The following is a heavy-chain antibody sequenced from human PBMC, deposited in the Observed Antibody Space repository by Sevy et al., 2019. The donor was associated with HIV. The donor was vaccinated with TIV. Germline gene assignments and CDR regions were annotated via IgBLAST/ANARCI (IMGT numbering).Heavy chain of an antibody. CDR1: GFDVSNNY. Sequence: GGSLRLSCAGSGFDVSNNYMSWVRQAPGKGLEWVSIIYSSGTTYYADSVKGRFTISRDKSKNTVYLQMSSLRADDTAFYHCARDYSRRPGWFDPWGRGTLVTVSS. V-gene: IGHV3-53*01. CDR2: IYSSGTT. D-gene: IGHD6-13*01. CDR3: ARDYSRRPGWFDP. J-gene: IGHJ5*02.